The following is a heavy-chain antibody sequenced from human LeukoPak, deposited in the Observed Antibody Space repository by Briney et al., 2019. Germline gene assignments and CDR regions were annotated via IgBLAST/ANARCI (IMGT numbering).Heavy chain of an antibody. CDR1: GFTFSSDS. Sequence: GGSLRLSCAASGFTFSSDSMNWVRQAPGKGLEWVSYISSSSSTIYYADSVKGRFTISRDNAKNSLYLQMNSLRAEDTAVYYCARKVDSSGPSPAFDIWGQGTMVTVSS. V-gene: IGHV3-48*04. CDR2: ISSSSSTI. J-gene: IGHJ3*02. D-gene: IGHD3-22*01. CDR3: ARKVDSSGPSPAFDI.